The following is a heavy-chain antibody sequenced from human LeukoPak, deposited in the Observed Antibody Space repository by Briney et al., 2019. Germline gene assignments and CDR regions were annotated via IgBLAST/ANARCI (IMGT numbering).Heavy chain of an antibody. CDR3: AREFQEYASSYDAFDV. CDR2: ISESSGTI. D-gene: IGHD6-6*01. Sequence: GGSLRLSCAASGFAFRSYKMNWVRQAPGKGLEWVSYISESSGTIYYADSVKGRFTISRDNSKNSLYLQMNSLRAEDTAVYYCAREFQEYASSYDAFDVWGQGTMVTVSS. J-gene: IGHJ3*01. V-gene: IGHV3-48*04. CDR1: GFAFRSYK.